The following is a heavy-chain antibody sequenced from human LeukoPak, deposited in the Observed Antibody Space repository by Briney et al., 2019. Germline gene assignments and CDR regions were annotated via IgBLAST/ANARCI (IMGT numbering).Heavy chain of an antibody. V-gene: IGHV3-7*01. CDR2: IKQDGSEE. CDR1: GFTFSGYW. D-gene: IGHD6-13*01. Sequence: GGSLRLSCAASGFTFSGYWVSWVRQAPGKGLEWVANIKQDGSEEYYVDSVKGRFTISRDNAKNSLYLQMNSLRADDTAVYYCARDRVWTVLYWGQGTLVTVSS. CDR3: ARDRVWTVLY. J-gene: IGHJ4*02.